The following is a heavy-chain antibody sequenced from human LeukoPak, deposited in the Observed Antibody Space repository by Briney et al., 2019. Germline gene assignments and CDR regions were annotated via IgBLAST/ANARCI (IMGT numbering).Heavy chain of an antibody. Sequence: SETLSLTCAVYGGSFSGYYWSGVRQPPGKGLEWIGEMNHVGSTNYNPSLKSRVTISVDTSKNQFSLKLSSVTAADTAVYYCTRGLSFRSGYFDNWGRGTLVTVSS. CDR1: GGSFSGYY. V-gene: IGHV4-34*01. CDR2: MNHVGST. CDR3: TRGLSFRSGYFDN. J-gene: IGHJ4*02. D-gene: IGHD3-3*01.